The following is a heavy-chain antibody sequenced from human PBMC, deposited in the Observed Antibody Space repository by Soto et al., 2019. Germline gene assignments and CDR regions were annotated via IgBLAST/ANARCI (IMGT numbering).Heavy chain of an antibody. J-gene: IGHJ4*02. V-gene: IGHV2-5*02. CDR3: AHSPRITMYDY. CDR1: GFSLSTNGVG. Sequence: QITLKESGPTLVKPTQTLTLTCTFSGFSLSTNGVGVGWIRQPPGKALEWLALIYWDDDKRYSPSLKSRLTITKDTSKNRVVLSMTNMDPVDTATYYCAHSPRITMYDYWGQGTLVTVSS. D-gene: IGHD3-10*02. CDR2: IYWDDDK.